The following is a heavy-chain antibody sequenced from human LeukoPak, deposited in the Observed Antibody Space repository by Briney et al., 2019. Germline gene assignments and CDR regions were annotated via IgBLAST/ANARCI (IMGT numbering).Heavy chain of an antibody. CDR1: GFTFSSYE. CDR2: ISGSSSDV. Sequence: PGGSLRLSCAASGFTFSSYEMNWVRQAPGKGLEWVSYISGSSSDVNYIDSVRGRFTISGDNAKNSLYLHMNSLTVEDTAVYYCSRDPRHSDYWGQGTLVTVSS. V-gene: IGHV3-48*03. J-gene: IGHJ4*02. CDR3: SRDPRHSDY.